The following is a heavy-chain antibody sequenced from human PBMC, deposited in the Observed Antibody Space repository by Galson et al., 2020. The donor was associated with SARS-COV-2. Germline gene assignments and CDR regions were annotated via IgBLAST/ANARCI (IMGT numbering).Heavy chain of an antibody. CDR3: AREMNSGYGSVDY. Sequence: GESLKISCAASGFTFSSYWMQWVRQAPGKGLVWVSRINSVGTSTSYADSVKGRFTISRDNAKNTLYLQMNSLRAEDTAVYYCAREMNSGYGSVDYWGQGSLVTVAS. J-gene: IGHJ4*02. D-gene: IGHD5-12*01. CDR2: INSVGTST. CDR1: GFTFSSYW. V-gene: IGHV3-74*01.